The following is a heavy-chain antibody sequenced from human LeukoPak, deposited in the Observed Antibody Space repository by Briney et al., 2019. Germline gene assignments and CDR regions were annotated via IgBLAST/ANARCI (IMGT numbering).Heavy chain of an antibody. CDR3: AKVYVWNEYYFDY. D-gene: IGHD1-1*01. CDR2: ISWDGGST. J-gene: IGHJ4*02. CDR1: GFTFDDYA. V-gene: IGHV3-43D*03. Sequence: GGSLRLSCAASGFTFDDYAMHWDRQAPGKGLEWVSLISWDGGSTYYADSVKGRFTISRDNSKNTLYLQMNSLRAEDTAVYYCAKVYVWNEYYFDYWGQGTLVTVSS.